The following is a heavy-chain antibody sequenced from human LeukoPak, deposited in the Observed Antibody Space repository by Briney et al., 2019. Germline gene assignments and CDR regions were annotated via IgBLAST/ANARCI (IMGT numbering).Heavy chain of an antibody. D-gene: IGHD5-24*01. V-gene: IGHV3-48*03. CDR3: ARVSKASWLYY. CDR1: GFTFSSYE. CDR2: ISSSGSTI. Sequence: GGSLRLSCAASGFTFSSYEMNWVRQAPGKGLEWVSYISSSGSTIYYADSVKGRFTISRYNARNSLYLQMNSLRAEDTAVYYCARVSKASWLYYWGQGALVTVSS. J-gene: IGHJ4*02.